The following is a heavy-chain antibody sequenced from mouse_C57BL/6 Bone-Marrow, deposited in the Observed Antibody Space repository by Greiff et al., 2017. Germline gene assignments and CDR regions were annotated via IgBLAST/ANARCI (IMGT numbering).Heavy chain of an antibody. CDR3: STLRN. Sequence: VQLQQSGAELVRPGASVRLSCTASGFTIKDDYMHWVKQRPEQGLEWIGWIDPEAGNTECASKFQGKATITADTSSNTAYLQLSSLTSEDTAVYYCSTLRNWGQGTTLTVSS. CDR2: IDPEAGNT. CDR1: GFTIKDDY. J-gene: IGHJ2*01. V-gene: IGHV14-4*01.